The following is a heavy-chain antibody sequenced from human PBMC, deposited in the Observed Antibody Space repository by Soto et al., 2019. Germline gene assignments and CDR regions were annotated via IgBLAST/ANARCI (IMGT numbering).Heavy chain of an antibody. V-gene: IGHV3-23*01. J-gene: IGHJ4*02. Sequence: GSLRLSCAASVLTCSSYAMSWVRQAPGKGLEWVSAISGSGGSTYYADSVKGRFTISRDNSKNTLYLQMNSLRAEDTAAYYCAKGGIMITFGGVIIPYYFDYWGQGTLVTVSS. CDR2: ISGSGGST. D-gene: IGHD3-16*02. CDR1: VLTCSSYA. CDR3: AKGGIMITFGGVIIPYYFDY.